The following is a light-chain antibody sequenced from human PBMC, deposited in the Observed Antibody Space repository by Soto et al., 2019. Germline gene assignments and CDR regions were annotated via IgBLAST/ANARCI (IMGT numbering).Light chain of an antibody. V-gene: IGLV2-14*01. CDR2: EVT. J-gene: IGLJ1*01. Sequence: QSVLPQPASVSGSPGQSITISCTGTSSDVGGYNYVSWYQQHPGKAPKLMIYEVTHRPSGVSNRFSSSKSGNTASLTISGLQAEDEADYYCSSYTTSRYVFGTRTNVTVL. CDR1: SSDVGGYNY. CDR3: SSYTTSRYV.